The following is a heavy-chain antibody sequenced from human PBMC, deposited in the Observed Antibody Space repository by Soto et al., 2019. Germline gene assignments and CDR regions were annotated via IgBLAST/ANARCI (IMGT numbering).Heavy chain of an antibody. D-gene: IGHD6-6*01. CDR3: ARGGPLAHSSSSVSYFDY. V-gene: IGHV3-53*01. J-gene: IGHJ4*02. CDR1: GFTVSSNY. CDR2: IYSGGST. Sequence: PGGSLRLSCAASGFTVSSNYMSWVRQAPGKGLEWVSVIYSGGSTYYADSVKGRFTISRDNSKSTLYLQMNSLRAEDTAVYYCARGGPLAHSSSSVSYFDYWGQGTLVTVSS.